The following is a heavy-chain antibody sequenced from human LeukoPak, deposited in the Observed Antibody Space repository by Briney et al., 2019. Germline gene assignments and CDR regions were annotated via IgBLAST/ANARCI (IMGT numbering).Heavy chain of an antibody. CDR2: IYNSGNT. CDR3: ARTSVEGYYDSSGYYFGFDY. Sequence: KPSETLSLTCNVSGGTIRSYYWTWIRQPPGKGLEWIGYIYNSGNTNYNPSLKSRVTISLDTSNNQFSLKLSSVTAADTAVYYCARTSVEGYYDSSGYYFGFDYWGQGTLVTVSS. V-gene: IGHV4-59*12. D-gene: IGHD3-22*01. CDR1: GGTIRSYY. J-gene: IGHJ4*02.